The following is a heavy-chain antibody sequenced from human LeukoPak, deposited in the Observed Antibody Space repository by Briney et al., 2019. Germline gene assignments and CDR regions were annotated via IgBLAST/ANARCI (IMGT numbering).Heavy chain of an antibody. Sequence: ASVKVSCKTSGYTFSDYYIHWIRQAPGQGLEWVGWINPNSGDTDYAQKFQGRVTVTRDTSISTAYMELSRLRSDDTAVYYCARDNVPGRYYYYYMDVWGKGTTVTVSS. CDR3: ARDNVPGRYYYYYMDV. J-gene: IGHJ6*03. CDR2: INPNSGDT. CDR1: GYTFSDYY. V-gene: IGHV1-2*02.